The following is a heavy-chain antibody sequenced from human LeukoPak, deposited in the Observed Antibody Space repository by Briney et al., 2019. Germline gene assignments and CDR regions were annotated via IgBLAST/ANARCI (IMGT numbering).Heavy chain of an antibody. D-gene: IGHD6-19*01. CDR2: INPNSGGT. Sequence: ASVKVSCKASGYTFTGYYMHWVRQAPGQGLEWMGWINPNSGGTNYAQKFQGRVTMTRDTSISPAYMELSRLRSDDIAIYFCATTGREDSSGWFSYYYYYYMDVWGKGTTVTVSS. V-gene: IGHV1-2*02. CDR3: ATTGREDSSGWFSYYYYYYMDV. CDR1: GYTFTGYY. J-gene: IGHJ6*03.